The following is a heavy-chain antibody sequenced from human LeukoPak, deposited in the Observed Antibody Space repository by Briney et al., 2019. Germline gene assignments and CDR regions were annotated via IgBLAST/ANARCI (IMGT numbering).Heavy chain of an antibody. J-gene: IGHJ4*02. CDR3: ARYGDPFEF. Sequence: PGGSLRLSCEVFGFSLDDYAMYWVRQAPGKGLEWVSGISWDSTDIAYADSVKGRFTISRDNAKNSLWLQMNSLRPEDTALYYCARYGDPFEFRGQGTLVTVSS. D-gene: IGHD4-17*01. CDR2: ISWDSTDI. CDR1: GFSLDDYA. V-gene: IGHV3-9*01.